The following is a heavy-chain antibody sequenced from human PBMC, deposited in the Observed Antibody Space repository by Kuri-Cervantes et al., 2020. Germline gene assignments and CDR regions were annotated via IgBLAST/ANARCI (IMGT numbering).Heavy chain of an antibody. CDR2: INPNSGGT. J-gene: IGHJ5*02. Sequence: ASVKVSCKASGYTFTGYYMHWVRQAPGQGLEWMGWINPNSGGTNYAQKFQGWVTMIRDTSISTAYMELSRLRSDDTAVYYCAREGAVAGPGFDPWGQGTLVTVSS. CDR3: AREGAVAGPGFDP. CDR1: GYTFTGYY. D-gene: IGHD6-19*01. V-gene: IGHV1-2*04.